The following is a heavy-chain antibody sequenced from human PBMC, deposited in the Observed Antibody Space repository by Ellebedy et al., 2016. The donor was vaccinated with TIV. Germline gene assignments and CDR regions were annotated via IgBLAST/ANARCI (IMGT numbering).Heavy chain of an antibody. CDR1: GLSISGHF. D-gene: IGHD6-19*01. CDR3: ARDAENIAVADNFDY. Sequence: GGSLRLSCAASGLSISGHFMSWFRQAPGKGLECVSYIGSSGSPIFYADSVKGRFTISRDNAKNSLYLQMNSLRAEDTAVYYCARDAENIAVADNFDYWGQGTLVTVSS. J-gene: IGHJ4*02. CDR2: IGSSGSPI. V-gene: IGHV3-11*01.